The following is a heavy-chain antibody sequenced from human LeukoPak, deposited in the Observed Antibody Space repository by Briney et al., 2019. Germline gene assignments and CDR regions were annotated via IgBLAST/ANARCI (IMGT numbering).Heavy chain of an antibody. CDR3: ARSGGSYYYYYYMDV. CDR2: ISAYNGNT. Sequence: GASVKASCKASGYTFTSYGISWVRQAPGQGLEWMGWISAYNGNTNYAQKLQGRVTMTTDTSTSTAYMELRSLRSEDTAVYYCARSGGSYYYYYYMDVWGKGTTVTVSS. V-gene: IGHV1-18*01. D-gene: IGHD1-26*01. CDR1: GYTFTSYG. J-gene: IGHJ6*03.